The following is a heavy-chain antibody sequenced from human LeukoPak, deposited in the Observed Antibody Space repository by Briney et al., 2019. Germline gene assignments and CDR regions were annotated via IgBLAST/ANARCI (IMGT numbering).Heavy chain of an antibody. J-gene: IGHJ6*03. Sequence: PPETLSLTCTVSGGSISSSSYYWGWIRQPPGKGLEWIGSIYYSGSTYYNPSLKSRVTISVDTSKNQFSLKLSSVTAADTAVYYCARLTVTSLYGYYYYMDVWGKGTTVTVSS. CDR2: IYYSGST. CDR1: GGSISSSSYY. V-gene: IGHV4-39*01. CDR3: ARLTVTSLYGYYYYMDV. D-gene: IGHD4-17*01.